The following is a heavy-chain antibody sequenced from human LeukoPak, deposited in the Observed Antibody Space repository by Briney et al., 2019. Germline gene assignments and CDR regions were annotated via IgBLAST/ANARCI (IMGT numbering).Heavy chain of an antibody. V-gene: IGHV3-72*01. CDR1: GFTFIDHY. Sequence: GGSLRLSCAASGFTFIDHYMDWVRQAAGKGLEWVGRIRNKASRYTTEYAASVKGRFTISRDDSTTSLFLQLNSLKTEDTAVYYCARGLGETTGALDYWGQGTLVTVSS. D-gene: IGHD1-26*01. J-gene: IGHJ4*02. CDR3: ARGLGETTGALDY. CDR2: IRNKASRYTT.